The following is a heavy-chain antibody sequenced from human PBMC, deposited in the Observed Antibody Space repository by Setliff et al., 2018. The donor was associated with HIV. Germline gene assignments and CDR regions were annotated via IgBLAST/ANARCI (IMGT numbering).Heavy chain of an antibody. CDR2: IIPVFRMT. J-gene: IGHJ4*02. CDR3: ARQTVTVGIPGYFDS. D-gene: IGHD6-13*01. Sequence: ASVKVSCKVSGYTVTELSINWVRQAPGKGPEWLGGIIPVFRMTDYAEKFQGRLIISADPSTNTAYMELSSLRSEDTAVYYCARQTVTVGIPGYFDSWGQGTLVTVSS. CDR1: GYTVTELS. V-gene: IGHV1-24*01.